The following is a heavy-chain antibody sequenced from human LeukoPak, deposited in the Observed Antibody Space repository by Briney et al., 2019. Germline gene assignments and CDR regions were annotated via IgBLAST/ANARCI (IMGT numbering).Heavy chain of an antibody. CDR2: MYSSGST. Sequence: SETLSLTCTVSGVSISSGDYYWSWIRQPPGKGLDWIGYMYSSGSTYYNPSLKSRTTISVDTSKNQFSLKLSSVTAADTAVYYCARPYYYDSRIDPWGQGTLVTVSS. CDR3: ARPYYYDSRIDP. CDR1: GVSISSGDYY. V-gene: IGHV4-30-4*01. D-gene: IGHD3-22*01. J-gene: IGHJ5*02.